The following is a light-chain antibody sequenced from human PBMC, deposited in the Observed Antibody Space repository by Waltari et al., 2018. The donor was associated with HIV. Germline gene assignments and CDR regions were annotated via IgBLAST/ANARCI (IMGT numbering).Light chain of an antibody. CDR2: GNN. CDR1: SSNIGARAHFD. J-gene: IGLJ3*02. Sequence: QSVLTQPPSVSGAPGQTVTISCTGSSSNIGARAHFDVPWYQQLPGTAPKLLIYGNNSRPSGVPCRVSGSKAGASASLAITGLQAEDEADYYCQSYDTRLSGSVFGGGTKLTVL. V-gene: IGLV1-40*01. CDR3: QSYDTRLSGSV.